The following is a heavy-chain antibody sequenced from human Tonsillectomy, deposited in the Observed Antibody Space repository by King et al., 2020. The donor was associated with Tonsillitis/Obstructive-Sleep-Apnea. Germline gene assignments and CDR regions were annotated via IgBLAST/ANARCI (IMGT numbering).Heavy chain of an antibody. D-gene: IGHD6-6*01. J-gene: IGHJ5*02. CDR2: IYSGGST. CDR3: ARPPMYSNSSGSSWFAP. CDR1: GFTVSSNY. V-gene: IGHV3-66*04. Sequence: VQLVESGGGLVQPGGSLRLSCAASGFTVSSNYMSWVRQAPGKGLEWVSVIYSGGSTYYADSVKGRFTISRDNPKNTLCLQMNSLRAVDTAVYYCARPPMYSNSSGSSWFAPWGQGTLVTVSS.